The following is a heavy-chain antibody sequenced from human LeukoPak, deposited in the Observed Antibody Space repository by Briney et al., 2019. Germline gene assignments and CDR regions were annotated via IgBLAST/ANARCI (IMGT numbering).Heavy chain of an antibody. V-gene: IGHV3-30-3*01. Sequence: GGSLRLSCAASGSTFSSYAMHWVRQAPGKGLEWVAVISYDGSNKYYADSVKGRFTISRDNSKNTLYLQMNSLRAEDTAVYYCARDYSVVVAATPYNWFDPWGQGTLVTVSS. CDR1: GSTFSSYA. CDR3: ARDYSVVVAATPYNWFDP. D-gene: IGHD2-15*01. J-gene: IGHJ5*02. CDR2: ISYDGSNK.